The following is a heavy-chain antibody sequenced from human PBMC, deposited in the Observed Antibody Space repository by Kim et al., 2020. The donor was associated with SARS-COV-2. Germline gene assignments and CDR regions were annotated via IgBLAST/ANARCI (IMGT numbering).Heavy chain of an antibody. CDR2: INAGNGNT. CDR3: ARGEVVVVPAAIPWYYYYGMDV. D-gene: IGHD2-2*02. CDR1: GYTFTSYA. V-gene: IGHV1-3*01. J-gene: IGHJ6*02. Sequence: ASVKVSCKASGYTFTSYAMHWVRQAPGQRLEWMGWINAGNGNTKYSQKFQGRVTITRDTSASTAYMELSSLRSEDTAVYYCARGEVVVVPAAIPWYYYYGMDVWGQGTTVTVSS.